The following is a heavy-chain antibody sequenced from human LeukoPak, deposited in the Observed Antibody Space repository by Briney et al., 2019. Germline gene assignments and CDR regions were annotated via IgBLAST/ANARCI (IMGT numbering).Heavy chain of an antibody. J-gene: IGHJ4*02. CDR1: GFTYSRYW. CDR2: IKQDGSEK. CDR3: ARDLGTAMVTDY. D-gene: IGHD5-18*01. V-gene: IGHV3-7*01. Sequence: GGSLRLSCAASGFTYSRYWMSWVRQAPGKGLEWVTNIKQDGSEKYYVDSVKGRFTISRDNVKNSLYLQMNSLRAEDTAVYYCARDLGTAMVTDYWGQGTLVTVSS.